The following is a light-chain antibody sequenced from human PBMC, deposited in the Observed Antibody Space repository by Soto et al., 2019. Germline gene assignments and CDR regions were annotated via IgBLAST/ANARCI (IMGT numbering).Light chain of an antibody. CDR1: QSVSSY. V-gene: IGKV3-15*01. CDR2: DAS. J-gene: IGKJ5*01. CDR3: QQYKDWPPVT. Sequence: EIVLTQSPATLSLSPGERATLSCRASQSVSSYLAWYQQQPGQAPRLLIYDASTRATGIPARFSGSGSGTEFTLTISSLQSEDFAIYYCQQYKDWPPVTFGQGTRLEIK.